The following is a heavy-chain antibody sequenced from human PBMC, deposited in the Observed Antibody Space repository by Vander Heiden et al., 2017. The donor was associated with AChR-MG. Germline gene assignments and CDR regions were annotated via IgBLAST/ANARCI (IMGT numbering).Heavy chain of an antibody. Sequence: DVQLVESGGGLVQPGGSLSLSCAASGFPFPTSEMHWVRQTPGKGLEWVSYISSSGSVIYYADSVKGRFTISRDNAKSSLNLQMDSLRAEDTAVYYCARGEVIPAAEDYSYYYGLDVWGQGTTVTVSS. CDR2: ISSSGSVI. D-gene: IGHD2-2*01. V-gene: IGHV3-48*03. CDR3: ARGEVIPAAEDYSYYYGLDV. J-gene: IGHJ6*02. CDR1: GFPFPTSE.